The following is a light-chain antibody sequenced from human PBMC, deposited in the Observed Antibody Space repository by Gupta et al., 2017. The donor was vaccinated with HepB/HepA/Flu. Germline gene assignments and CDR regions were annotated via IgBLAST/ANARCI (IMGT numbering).Light chain of an antibody. CDR1: QGIKHY. V-gene: IGKV1-27*01. Sequence: DIQMTQSPSSLSAAVGDRVTTTCRASQGIKHYLAWYQEKPGKVPDLLIYDTSALESGVPSRFSGSGSGTDFTLTISSLQPEDVATYYCQKYDSAPWTFGQGTKVEIK. CDR3: QKYDSAPWT. J-gene: IGKJ1*01. CDR2: DTS.